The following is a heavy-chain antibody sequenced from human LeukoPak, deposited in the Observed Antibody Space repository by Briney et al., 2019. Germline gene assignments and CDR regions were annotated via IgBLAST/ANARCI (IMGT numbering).Heavy chain of an antibody. CDR2: INSGSYTI. Sequence: GGSLRLSWGASGFTLGSYSMGWVRQAPGKGMEWVSHINSGSYTIYYADSVKGRFSVSRDNAGYTRYLQMDRLRDEDADVDYCARVLLERPGIDSFDMWGQGTMVTVSS. CDR3: ARVLLERPGIDSFDM. CDR1: GFTLGSYS. J-gene: IGHJ3*02. V-gene: IGHV3-48*02. D-gene: IGHD1-1*01.